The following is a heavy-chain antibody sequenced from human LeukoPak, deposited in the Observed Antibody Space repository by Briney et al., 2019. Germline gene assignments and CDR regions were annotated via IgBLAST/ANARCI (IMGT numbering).Heavy chain of an antibody. V-gene: IGHV1-69*13. Sequence: SVKVSCKASGGTFSSYAISWVRQAPGQGLEWMGGIIPIFGTANYAQKFQGRVTITADESTSTAYMELSSLRSEDTAAYYCARGLHPRETDYYYYYGMDVWGQGTTVTVSS. D-gene: IGHD1-26*01. CDR3: ARGLHPRETDYYYYYGMDV. J-gene: IGHJ6*02. CDR1: GGTFSSYA. CDR2: IIPIFGTA.